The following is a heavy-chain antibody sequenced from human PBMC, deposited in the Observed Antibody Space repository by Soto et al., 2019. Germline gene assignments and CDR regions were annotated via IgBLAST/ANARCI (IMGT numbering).Heavy chain of an antibody. CDR3: ATDHDTYYYDSSGYRHRSFDY. V-gene: IGHV1-24*01. D-gene: IGHD3-22*01. Sequence: ASVKVSCKVSGYTLTELSMHWVRQAPGKGLEWMGGFDPEDGETIYAQKFQGRVTMTEDTSTDTAYMELSSLRSEDTAVYYCATDHDTYYYDSSGYRHRSFDYWGQGTLVTVSS. CDR2: FDPEDGET. CDR1: GYTLTELS. J-gene: IGHJ4*02.